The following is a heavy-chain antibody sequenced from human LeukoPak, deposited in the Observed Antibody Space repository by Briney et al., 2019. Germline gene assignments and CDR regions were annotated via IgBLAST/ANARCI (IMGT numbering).Heavy chain of an antibody. Sequence: PGGSLRLSCATSGFTFSDYYFSRIRQPPGKGLEWIGEINHSGSTNYNPSLKSRVTISVDTSKNQFSLKLSSVTAADTAVYYCARRPYYDSSGYYYYYYMDVWGKGTTVTISS. V-gene: IGHV4-34*01. J-gene: IGHJ6*03. D-gene: IGHD3-22*01. CDR3: ARRPYYDSSGYYYYYYMDV. CDR2: INHSGST. CDR1: GFTFSDYY.